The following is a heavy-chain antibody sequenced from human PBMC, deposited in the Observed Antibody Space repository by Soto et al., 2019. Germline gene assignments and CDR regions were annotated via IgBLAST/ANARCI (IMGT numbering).Heavy chain of an antibody. V-gene: IGHV4-34*01. Sequence: SETLSLTCAVYGGSFSGYYWSWIRQPPGKGLEWIGEINHSGSTNYNPSLKSRVTISVDTSKNQFSLKLSSVTAADTAVYYCARASVITMIVVLDYWGQGTLVTVSS. CDR1: GGSFSGYY. CDR3: ARASVITMIVVLDY. J-gene: IGHJ4*02. CDR2: INHSGST. D-gene: IGHD3-22*01.